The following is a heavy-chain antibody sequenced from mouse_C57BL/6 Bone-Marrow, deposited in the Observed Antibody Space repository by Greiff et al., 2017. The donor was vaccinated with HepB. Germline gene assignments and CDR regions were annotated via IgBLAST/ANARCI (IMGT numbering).Heavy chain of an antibody. V-gene: IGHV1-81*01. J-gene: IGHJ2*01. Sequence: QVQLKQSGAELARPGASVKLSCKASGYTFTSYGISWVKQRTGQGLEWIGEIYPRSGNTYYNEKFKGKATLTADKSSSTAYMELRSLTSEDSAVYFCARDYSNGYFDYWGQGTTLTVSS. CDR1: GYTFTSYG. CDR2: IYPRSGNT. CDR3: ARDYSNGYFDY. D-gene: IGHD2-5*01.